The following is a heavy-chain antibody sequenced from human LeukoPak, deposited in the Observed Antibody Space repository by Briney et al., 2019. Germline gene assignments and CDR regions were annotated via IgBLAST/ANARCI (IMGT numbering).Heavy chain of an antibody. CDR1: GFTFISYV. CDR3: ARAPLKAVAGSSRYYYGMDV. V-gene: IGHV3-23*01. Sequence: GGSLRLSCAASGFTFISYVITRVRQAPGKGLEWVSSISASGDSIYYADSVKGRFTTSRDNSKNTLYLQMNSLRAEDTAVYYCARAPLKAVAGSSRYYYGMDVWGQGTTFIVSS. D-gene: IGHD6-19*01. J-gene: IGHJ6*02. CDR2: ISASGDSI.